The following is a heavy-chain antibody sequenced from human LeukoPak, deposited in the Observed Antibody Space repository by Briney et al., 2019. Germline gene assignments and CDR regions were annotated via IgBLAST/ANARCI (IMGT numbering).Heavy chain of an antibody. CDR3: AKDRGIAVAGPGYFQH. Sequence: GGSLRLSCAASGFTISSYGMHWVRQAPGKGLEWVAVISYDGSNKYYADSVKGRFTISRDNSKNTLYLQMNSLRAEDTAVYYCAKDRGIAVAGPGYFQHWGQGTLVTVSS. J-gene: IGHJ1*01. V-gene: IGHV3-30*18. CDR1: GFTISSYG. CDR2: ISYDGSNK. D-gene: IGHD6-19*01.